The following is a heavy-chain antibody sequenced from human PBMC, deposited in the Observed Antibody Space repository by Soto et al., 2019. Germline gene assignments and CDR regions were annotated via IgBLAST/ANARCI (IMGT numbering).Heavy chain of an antibody. J-gene: IGHJ4*02. CDR1: GFTFDDYA. V-gene: IGHV3-9*01. CDR2: ISWNSGSI. Sequence: GGSLRLSCASSGFTFDDYAMHWVRQAPGKGLEWVSGISWNSGSIGYADSVKGRFTISRDNAKNSLYLQMNSLRAEDTALYYCAKTIRAAAGPEAFDYWGQGTLVTVSS. CDR3: AKTIRAAAGPEAFDY. D-gene: IGHD6-13*01.